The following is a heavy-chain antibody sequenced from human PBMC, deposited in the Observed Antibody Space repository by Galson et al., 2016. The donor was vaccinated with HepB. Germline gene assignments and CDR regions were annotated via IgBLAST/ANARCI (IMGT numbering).Heavy chain of an antibody. CDR1: GGTFSSFS. D-gene: IGHD2-15*01. V-gene: IGHV1-69*13. CDR2: ITPFFGTV. CDR3: AKEVAAATAHWYFDL. J-gene: IGHJ2*01. Sequence: SVKVSCKASGGTFSSFSISWVRQAPGKGLEWMGGITPFFGTVNYAQKFLGRVTITADESTSTAYMELSSLRSEDTAVYYCAKEVAAATAHWYFDLWGRGTLVTVSS.